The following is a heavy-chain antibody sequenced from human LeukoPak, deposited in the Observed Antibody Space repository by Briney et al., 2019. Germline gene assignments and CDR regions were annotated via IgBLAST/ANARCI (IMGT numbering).Heavy chain of an antibody. V-gene: IGHV1-69*06. Sequence: GASVKVSCKASGGTFSSYAISWVRQAPGQGLEWMGGIIPIFGTANYAQKFQGRVTITADKSTSTAYMELSSLRSEDTAVYYCARRVGATFEYYFDYWGQGTLVTVSS. D-gene: IGHD1-26*01. J-gene: IGHJ4*02. CDR1: GGTFSSYA. CDR3: ARRVGATFEYYFDY. CDR2: IIPIFGTA.